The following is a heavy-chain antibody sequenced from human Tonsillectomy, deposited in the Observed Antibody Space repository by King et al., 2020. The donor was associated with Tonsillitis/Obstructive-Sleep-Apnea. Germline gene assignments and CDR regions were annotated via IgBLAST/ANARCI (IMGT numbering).Heavy chain of an antibody. CDR1: GYSFTSYW. CDR3: ARHGGXYCSGGSCSYXXYYMDV. CDR2: IYPGDSDT. Sequence: QLVQSGAEVKKPGESLKISCKGSGYSFTSYWIGWVRQMPGKGLEWMGIIYPGDSDTRYSPSFQGQVTISADKSISTAYLQWSSLKASDTAMYYCARHGGXYCSGGSCSYXXYYMDVWGKGTTVTVSS. D-gene: IGHD2-15*01. V-gene: IGHV5-51*01. J-gene: IGHJ6*03.